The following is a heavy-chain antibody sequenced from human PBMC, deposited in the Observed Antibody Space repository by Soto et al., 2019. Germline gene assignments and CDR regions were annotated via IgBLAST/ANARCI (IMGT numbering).Heavy chain of an antibody. D-gene: IGHD3-22*01. CDR1: GYTFTSYG. J-gene: IGHJ6*02. Sequence: QVQLVQSGAEVKKPGASVKVSCKASGYTFTSYGISWVRQAPGQGLEWMGWISAYNGNTNYAQKLQGRVTMTTDTSTSTAYMELRSLRPDDTAVYYCAREVYYDSSGPEVYYYYGMDVWGQGTTVTVSS. V-gene: IGHV1-18*01. CDR3: AREVYYDSSGPEVYYYYGMDV. CDR2: ISAYNGNT.